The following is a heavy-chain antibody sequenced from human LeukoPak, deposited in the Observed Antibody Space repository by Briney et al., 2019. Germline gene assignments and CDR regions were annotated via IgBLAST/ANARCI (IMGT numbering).Heavy chain of an antibody. CDR1: GGSTSSYY. Sequence: SETLSLTCTVSGGSTSSYYWSWIRQPPGKGLEWIGYIYYSGSTNYNPSLKSRVTISVDTSKNQFSLKLSSVTAADTAVYYCARGANSAIGYWGQGTLVTVSS. CDR2: IYYSGST. J-gene: IGHJ4*02. V-gene: IGHV4-59*01. D-gene: IGHD4-23*01. CDR3: ARGANSAIGY.